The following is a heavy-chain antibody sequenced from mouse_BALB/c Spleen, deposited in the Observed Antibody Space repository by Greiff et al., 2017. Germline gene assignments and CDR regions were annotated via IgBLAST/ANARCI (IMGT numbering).Heavy chain of an antibody. V-gene: IGHV1S81*02. Sequence: QVQLQQPGAELVKPGASVKLSCKASGYTFTSYWMHWVKQRPGQGLEWIGEINPSNGRTNYNEKFKSKATLTVDKSSSTAYMQLSSLTSEDSAVYYCARSYGSRTTAWFAYWGQGTLVTVSA. J-gene: IGHJ3*01. CDR3: ARSYGSRTTAWFAY. D-gene: IGHD1-1*01. CDR1: GYTFTSYW. CDR2: INPSNGRT.